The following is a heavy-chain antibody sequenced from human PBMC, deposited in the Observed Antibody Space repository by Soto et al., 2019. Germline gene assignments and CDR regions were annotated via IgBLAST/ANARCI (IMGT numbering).Heavy chain of an antibody. V-gene: IGHV3-23*01. CDR2: ISDTGSNP. J-gene: IGHJ5*02. D-gene: IGHD3-3*01. Sequence: VLLLESGGGLVQPGASLRLSCEASGLTFRSYALSWVRQAPGKGLEWASGISDTGSNPYYADSVKGRFTISRDNSKNTLSLQMKSLRADDTAMYYCAKAGGRVVDAYDTWGQGTLVIVSS. CDR1: GLTFRSYA. CDR3: AKAGGRVVDAYDT.